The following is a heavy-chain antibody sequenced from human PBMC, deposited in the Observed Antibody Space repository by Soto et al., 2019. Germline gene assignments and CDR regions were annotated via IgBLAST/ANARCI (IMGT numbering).Heavy chain of an antibody. CDR1: GGTFSSYA. V-gene: IGHV1-69*12. CDR3: ARDAYIAAAGTGYYYGMDV. Sequence: QVQLVQSGAEVKKPGSSVKVSCTASGGTFSSYAISWVRQAPGQGLEWMGGIIPIFGTANYAQKFQGRVTVTADESTSTAYMELSSLRSEDTAVYYCARDAYIAAAGTGYYYGMDVWGQGTTVTVSS. J-gene: IGHJ6*02. D-gene: IGHD6-13*01. CDR2: IIPIFGTA.